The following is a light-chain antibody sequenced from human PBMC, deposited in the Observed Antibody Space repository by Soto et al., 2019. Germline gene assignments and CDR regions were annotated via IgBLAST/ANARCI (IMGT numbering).Light chain of an antibody. CDR3: QQYSDSIT. J-gene: IGKJ5*01. CDR2: ATS. CDR1: QSISSW. Sequence: DIKMTQSPSTLSASVGDRFTITFRASQSISSWLAWYQQKPGKSPKLLIYATSTLESGVPSRFSGSGSETEFTLTVSSLQPDDSATYYCQQYSDSITFGQGTRLEI. V-gene: IGKV1-5*01.